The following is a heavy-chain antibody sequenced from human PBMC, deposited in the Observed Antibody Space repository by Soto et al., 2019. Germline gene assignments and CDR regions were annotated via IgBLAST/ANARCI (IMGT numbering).Heavy chain of an antibody. Sequence: GASVKVSCKASGGTFSIYTISWVRQAPGQGLEWMGRIIPILGIANYAQKFQGRVTITADKSTSTAYMELSSLRSEDAAVYYCAPAAGSQDYWGQGTLVTVSS. CDR2: IIPILGIA. V-gene: IGHV1-69*02. J-gene: IGHJ4*02. CDR1: GGTFSIYT. D-gene: IGHD6-13*01. CDR3: APAAGSQDY.